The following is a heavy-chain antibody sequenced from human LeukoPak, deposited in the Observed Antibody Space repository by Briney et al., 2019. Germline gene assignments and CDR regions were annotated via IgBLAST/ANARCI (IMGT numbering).Heavy chain of an antibody. CDR1: GFTFSRNV. CDR3: ARGGIPTGPYYYFYYMDV. D-gene: IGHD3-10*01. CDR2: TSHDGNNK. V-gene: IGHV3-30*01. J-gene: IGHJ6*03. Sequence: GSSLRLSCAASGFTFSRNVMHWVRQAPGKGLEWMGLTSHDGNNKFYADTVKGRFTISRENSRNTLYLQMNSLRGEDAAVYSCARGGIPTGPYYYFYYMDVWSKGTAVTVSS.